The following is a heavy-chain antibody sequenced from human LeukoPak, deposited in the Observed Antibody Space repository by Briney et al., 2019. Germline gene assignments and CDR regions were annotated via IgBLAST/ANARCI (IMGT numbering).Heavy chain of an antibody. V-gene: IGHV3-23*01. CDR2: ISSSGGGT. Sequence: GGSLRLSCAASGFTLSSYAMSWVRQTPGKGLEWVSAISSSGGGTHYADSVKGRFTISRDNSKNTLYLQMNSLRAEDTALYYCAREKAATGFLDYWGQGTLVTVSS. D-gene: IGHD6-13*01. CDR3: AREKAATGFLDY. CDR1: GFTLSSYA. J-gene: IGHJ4*02.